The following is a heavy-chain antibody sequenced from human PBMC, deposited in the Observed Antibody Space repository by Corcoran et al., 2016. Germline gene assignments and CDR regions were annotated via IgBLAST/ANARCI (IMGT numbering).Heavy chain of an antibody. CDR3: ARDYGGNSGWFDP. CDR2: MSPNSGNT. V-gene: IGHV1-8*01. Sequence: QVQLVQSGAEVKEPGASVKVSCKASGYTFTSYDINWVRQATGQGLEWLGWMSPNSGNTGYAQKFQGRLSMTRDTSIGTAYMELGSLRSEDTAVYYCARDYGGNSGWFDPWGQGILVTVSS. CDR1: GYTFTSYD. D-gene: IGHD4-17*01. J-gene: IGHJ5*02.